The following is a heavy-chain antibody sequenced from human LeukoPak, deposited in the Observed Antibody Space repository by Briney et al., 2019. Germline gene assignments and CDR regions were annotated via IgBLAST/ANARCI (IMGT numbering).Heavy chain of an antibody. Sequence: PSETLSLTCSVSDGSINSYYWSWIRQPPGKGLEWIGYISYSGSTKYNPSLKSRVTMSVDTSKNQFSLKLSSVTAADTAVYYCARWFYYGSGRRQFDYWGQGALVTVSS. CDR2: ISYSGST. V-gene: IGHV4-59*12. CDR1: DGSINSYY. D-gene: IGHD3-10*01. CDR3: ARWFYYGSGRRQFDY. J-gene: IGHJ4*02.